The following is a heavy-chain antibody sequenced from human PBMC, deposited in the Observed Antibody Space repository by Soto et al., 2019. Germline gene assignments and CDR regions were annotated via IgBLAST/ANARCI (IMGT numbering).Heavy chain of an antibody. J-gene: IGHJ4*02. Sequence: GASVKVSCKASGYTFTDHYIHWLRQAPGQSLEWMGWINPYSGGTHFARKFQDRVTMARDTSVSTAYMELSSLKSDDTAVYYCARPKYSAIYSVFDYWGQGSLVTVSS. V-gene: IGHV1-2*02. CDR2: INPYSGGT. CDR1: GYTFTDHY. D-gene: IGHD1-26*01. CDR3: ARPKYSAIYSVFDY.